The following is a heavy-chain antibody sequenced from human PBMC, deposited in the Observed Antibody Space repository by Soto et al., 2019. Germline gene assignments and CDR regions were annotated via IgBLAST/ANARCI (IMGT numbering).Heavy chain of an antibody. Sequence: EVQLVESGGGLVQPGGSLRLSCVASGFTFSSYSMNWVRQAPGKGLEWISYISASSSGIYYADSVKGRFTISRDNAENSLHLQMNSLRDEDTAVYYCVRDSNWSFDFWGQGTLVTLSP. CDR3: VRDSNWSFDF. J-gene: IGHJ4*02. CDR1: GFTFSSYS. V-gene: IGHV3-48*02. D-gene: IGHD1-1*01. CDR2: ISASSSGI.